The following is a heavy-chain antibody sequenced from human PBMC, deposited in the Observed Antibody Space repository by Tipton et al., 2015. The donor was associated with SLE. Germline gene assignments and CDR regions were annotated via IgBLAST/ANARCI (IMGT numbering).Heavy chain of an antibody. CDR2: ISYDGSNK. V-gene: IGHV3-30-3*01. CDR1: GFTFSSYA. Sequence: SLRLSCAASGFTFSSYAMHWVRQAPGKGLEWVAVISYDGSNKYYADSVKGRFTISRDNAKNSLYLQMNSLRAEDTAVYYCARDVGYYDSSGYPFRYYYYYYMDVWGKGTTVTVSS. D-gene: IGHD3-22*01. CDR3: ARDVGYYDSSGYPFRYYYYYYMDV. J-gene: IGHJ6*03.